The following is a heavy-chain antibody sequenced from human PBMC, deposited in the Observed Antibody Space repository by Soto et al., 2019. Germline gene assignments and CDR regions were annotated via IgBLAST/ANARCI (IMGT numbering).Heavy chain of an antibody. D-gene: IGHD4-17*01. Sequence: GSLRLSCAASGFTFSSYAMSWVRQAPGKGLEWVSAISGSGGSTYYADSVKGRFTISRDNSKNTLYLQMNSLRAEDTAVYYCAKAGGYGDYPLDWYFDLWGRGTLVTVSS. J-gene: IGHJ2*01. V-gene: IGHV3-23*01. CDR2: ISGSGGST. CDR1: GFTFSSYA. CDR3: AKAGGYGDYPLDWYFDL.